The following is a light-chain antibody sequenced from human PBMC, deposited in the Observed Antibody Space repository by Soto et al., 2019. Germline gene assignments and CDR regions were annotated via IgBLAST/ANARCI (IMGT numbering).Light chain of an antibody. V-gene: IGKV1-33*01. Sequence: DIQMTQSPSSLSASVGDRVTMACQAIQDINKNLIWYQQKPGKAPKLLIYDASDLETGVPSRFSGSGSGTGFTFTISSLQPEDFATYYCQQYESLPLTFGQGTRLEIK. J-gene: IGKJ5*01. CDR3: QQYESLPLT. CDR2: DAS. CDR1: QDINKN.